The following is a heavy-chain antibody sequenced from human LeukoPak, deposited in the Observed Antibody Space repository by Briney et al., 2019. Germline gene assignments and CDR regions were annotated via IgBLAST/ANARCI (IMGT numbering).Heavy chain of an antibody. CDR3: AKPYYYGSRSYMDY. J-gene: IGHJ4*02. CDR1: GFTFSSYG. CDR2: ISYDGSNT. Sequence: GGSLRLSCAASGFTFSSYGMHWVRQAPGKGLEWVAVISYDGSNTYYADSVKGRFTISRGNSKSMLYLQMNSLRAEDTAVYYCAKPYYYGSRSYMDYWGQGTLVTVSS. D-gene: IGHD3-10*01. V-gene: IGHV3-30*18.